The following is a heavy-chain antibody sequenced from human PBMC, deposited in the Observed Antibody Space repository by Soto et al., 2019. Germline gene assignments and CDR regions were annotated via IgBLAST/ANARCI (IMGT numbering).Heavy chain of an antibody. Sequence: EVQLVESGGNLVQPGGSLRLSCAASGFTFSSYWMHWVRQAPGKGLVWLSRINTDGSSTSYVDSVKGRFTISRDNAKNTLYLQMNSLSVEDTAVYYCARRGQEGSALAHWGQGTLVTVSS. CDR1: GFTFSSYW. J-gene: IGHJ5*02. CDR3: ARRGQEGSALAH. V-gene: IGHV3-74*01. CDR2: INTDGSST.